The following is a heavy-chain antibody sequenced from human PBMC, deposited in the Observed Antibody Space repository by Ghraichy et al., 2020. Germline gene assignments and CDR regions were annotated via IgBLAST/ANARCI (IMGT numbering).Heavy chain of an antibody. CDR3: TRPYSESQPGFCRYNGMDV. D-gene: IGHD1-26*01. Sequence: GGSLRLSCAASGFTFSGSAVHWVRQASGKGLEWVGRIRSKANSYATAYAASVKGRFTISRDDSKNTAYLQMNSLKTDDTAVYYCTRPYSESQPGFCRYNGMDVWGQGTTVTVSS. J-gene: IGHJ6*02. V-gene: IGHV3-73*01. CDR2: IRSKANSYAT. CDR1: GFTFSGSA.